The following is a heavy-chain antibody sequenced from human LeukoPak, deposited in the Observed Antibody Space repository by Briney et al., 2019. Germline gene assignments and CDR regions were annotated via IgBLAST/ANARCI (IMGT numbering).Heavy chain of an antibody. Sequence: SQTLSLTCTASGGSISSGSYYWRWIRQPAGKGLEWIGRIYTSGSTNYNPSLKSRVTISVDTSKNQFSLKLSSVTAADTAVYYCARDSVAGTRAGGYYYYGMDVWGQGTTVTVSS. V-gene: IGHV4-61*02. CDR1: GGSISSGSYY. CDR3: ARDSVAGTRAGGYYYYGMDV. D-gene: IGHD6-19*01. CDR2: IYTSGST. J-gene: IGHJ6*02.